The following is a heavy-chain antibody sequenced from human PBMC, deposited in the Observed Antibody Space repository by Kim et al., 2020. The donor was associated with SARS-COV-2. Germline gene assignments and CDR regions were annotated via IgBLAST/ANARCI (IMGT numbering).Heavy chain of an antibody. CDR3: ARQLLGYSYGHPGPNWFDP. J-gene: IGHJ5*02. CDR1: GGSISSSSYY. CDR2: IYYSGST. D-gene: IGHD5-18*01. V-gene: IGHV4-39*01. Sequence: SETLSLTCTVSGGSISSSSYYWGWIRQPPGKGLEWIGSIYYSGSTYYNPSLKSRVTISVDTSKNQFSLKLSSVTAADTAVYYCARQLLGYSYGHPGPNWFDPWGQGTLVTVSS.